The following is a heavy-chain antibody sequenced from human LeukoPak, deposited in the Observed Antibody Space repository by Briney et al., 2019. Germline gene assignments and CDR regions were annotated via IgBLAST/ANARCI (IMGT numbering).Heavy chain of an antibody. CDR2: INHSGST. J-gene: IGHJ5*02. D-gene: IGHD2-2*02. V-gene: IGHV4-34*01. CDR1: GGSFSGYY. Sequence: SETLSLTCAVCGGSFSGYYWSWIRQPPGKGLEWIGEINHSGSTNYNPSLKSRVAISVDTSKNQFSLKLSSVTAADTAVYYCARLPGEVCSSTSCYSWFDPWGQGTLVTVSS. CDR3: ARLPGEVCSSTSCYSWFDP.